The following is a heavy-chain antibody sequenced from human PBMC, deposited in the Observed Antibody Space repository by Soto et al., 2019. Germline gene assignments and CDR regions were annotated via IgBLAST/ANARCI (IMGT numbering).Heavy chain of an antibody. Sequence: PXETLSLTCTVAGCSISSYYWSWIRQPPGKGLEWIGYIYYSGSTNCNPSLKSRVTISVDTSKNQFSLKLSSVTAADTAVYYCARGQLWLLYWGQGTLVTVSS. V-gene: IGHV4-59*01. J-gene: IGHJ4*02. CDR2: IYYSGST. CDR1: GCSISSYY. CDR3: ARGQLWLLY. D-gene: IGHD5-18*01.